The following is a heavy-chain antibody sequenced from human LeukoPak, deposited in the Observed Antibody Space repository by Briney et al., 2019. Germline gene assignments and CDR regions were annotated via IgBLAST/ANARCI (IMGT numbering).Heavy chain of an antibody. CDR1: GGSISSGDYY. CDR3: ARERIAAAGTLDY. Sequence: SQTLSLTCTVSGGSISSGDYYWSWIRQPPGKGLEWIGYIYYSGSTYYNPSLKSRVTISVDTSKNQFSLKLSSVTAADTAVYYCARERIAAAGTLDYWGQGTLVTVSS. J-gene: IGHJ4*02. D-gene: IGHD6-13*01. CDR2: IYYSGST. V-gene: IGHV4-30-4*01.